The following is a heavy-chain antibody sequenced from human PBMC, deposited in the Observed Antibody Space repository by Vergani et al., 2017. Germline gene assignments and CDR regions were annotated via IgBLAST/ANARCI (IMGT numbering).Heavy chain of an antibody. D-gene: IGHD1-26*01. J-gene: IGHJ4*02. CDR1: GDSLTSDFFY. V-gene: IGHV4-61*02. Sequence: QVQLQESGPGPVKPSQTLSLTCSVSGDSLTSDFFYWTWIRQPAGTRLEWIGRVHSSGSTHYNPSLEGRVSVSMDTAKNEFSLDLQSVTAADTAVYFCARQRVGRSFFDSWGQGTLVTVSS. CDR2: VHSSGST. CDR3: ARQRVGRSFFDS.